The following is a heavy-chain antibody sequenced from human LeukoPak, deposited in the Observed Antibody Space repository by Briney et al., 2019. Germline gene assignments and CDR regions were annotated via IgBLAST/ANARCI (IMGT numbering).Heavy chain of an antibody. CDR1: GFTFSGSA. J-gene: IGHJ5*02. V-gene: IGHV3-73*01. Sequence: PGGSLILSCAASGFTFSGSAIHWVRQSSGKGLEGVGQIDKKDKGYSTATAYAASVKGRFTISRDDSINTAYLQMKSLKTEDTALYYCTRDIGTYNWFDPWCQGTLVTVSS. CDR2: IDKKDKGYSTAT. D-gene: IGHD2-15*01. CDR3: TRDIGTYNWFDP.